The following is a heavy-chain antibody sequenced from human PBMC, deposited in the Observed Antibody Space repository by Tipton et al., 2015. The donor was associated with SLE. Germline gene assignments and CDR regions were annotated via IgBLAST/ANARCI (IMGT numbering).Heavy chain of an antibody. CDR2: ISWNSGSI. Sequence: RSLRLSCAASGFTFDDYAMHWVRQAPGKGLEWVSGISWNSGSIGYADSVKGRFTISRDNFQNTLYLQMNSLRVEDTAVYYCAKDKTSSTSWSDYWGQGTLVTVSS. D-gene: IGHD2-2*01. V-gene: IGHV3-9*01. CDR1: GFTFDDYA. CDR3: AKDKTSSTSWSDY. J-gene: IGHJ4*02.